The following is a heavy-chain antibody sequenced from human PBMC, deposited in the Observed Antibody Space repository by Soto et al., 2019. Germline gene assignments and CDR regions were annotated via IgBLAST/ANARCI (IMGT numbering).Heavy chain of an antibody. J-gene: IGHJ5*02. CDR1: GYTFTSFG. Sequence: ASVKVSCKASGYTFTSFGISWVRQAPGQGLEWMGWISGYNGKTNYAQNIQGRVTLTTDTSTTTAYMELKSLRSDDTAVYYCARDNFDYIWGTYLPNWFDPWGQGTLVTVSS. CDR3: ARDNFDYIWGTYLPNWFDP. CDR2: ISGYNGKT. V-gene: IGHV1-18*01. D-gene: IGHD3-16*02.